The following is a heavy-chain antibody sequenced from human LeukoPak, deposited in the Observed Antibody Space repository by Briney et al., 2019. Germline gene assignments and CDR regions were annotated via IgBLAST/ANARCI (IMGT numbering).Heavy chain of an antibody. D-gene: IGHD2-2*01. J-gene: IGHJ4*02. CDR3: ARRQGCSSTSCPPDY. CDR2: IYPGDSDT. Sequence: GESLKISCRGSGYRFTTYWIGWVRQMPGKGLEWMWIIYPGDSDTRYTPSFQGQVTMSADKSINTAYLQWSSLKASDTAMYYCARRQGCSSTSCPPDYWGQGTLVTVSP. CDR1: GYRFTTYW. V-gene: IGHV5-51*01.